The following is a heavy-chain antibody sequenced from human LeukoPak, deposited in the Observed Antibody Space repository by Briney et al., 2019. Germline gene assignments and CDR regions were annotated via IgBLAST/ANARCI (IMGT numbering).Heavy chain of an antibody. D-gene: IGHD3-22*01. CDR2: VSPYNGNT. CDR1: GYSCTTYG. V-gene: IGHV1-18*01. J-gene: IGHJ3*01. CDR3: APEWRHYYDA. Sequence: GASLKVSCKASGYSCTTYGITWVRQAPGQGLEWMGWVSPYNGNTNYAQHLQGRVTMTTDTSTTTAYMELRSLRSDDTAIYYCAPEWRHYYDAWGQGTMVTVSS.